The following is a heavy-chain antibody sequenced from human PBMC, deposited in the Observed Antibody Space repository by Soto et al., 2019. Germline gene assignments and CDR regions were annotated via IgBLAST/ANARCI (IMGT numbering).Heavy chain of an antibody. CDR2: ISYDGSNK. Sequence: PGGSLRLSCAASGFTFSSYAMHWVRQAPGKGLEWVAVISYDGSNKYYADSVKGRFTISRDNSKNTLYLQMNSLRAEDTAVYYCARDEFYSSGWFDYWGQGTLVTVSS. J-gene: IGHJ4*02. D-gene: IGHD6-19*01. CDR1: GFTFSSYA. CDR3: ARDEFYSSGWFDY. V-gene: IGHV3-30-3*01.